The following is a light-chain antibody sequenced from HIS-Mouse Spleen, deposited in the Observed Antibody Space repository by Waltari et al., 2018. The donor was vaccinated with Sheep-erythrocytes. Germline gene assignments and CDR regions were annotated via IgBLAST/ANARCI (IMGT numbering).Light chain of an antibody. CDR1: AFPKKY. CDR2: EDS. J-gene: IGLJ3*02. V-gene: IGLV3-10*01. CDR3: YSTDSSGNHWV. Sequence: SYELTQPPSVSVSPGQTARIPCSGHAFPKKYAYWYQQKSGQAPVLVIYEDSKRPSGIPERFSGSSSGTMATLTISGAQVEDDADYYCYSTDSSGNHWVFGGGTKLTVL.